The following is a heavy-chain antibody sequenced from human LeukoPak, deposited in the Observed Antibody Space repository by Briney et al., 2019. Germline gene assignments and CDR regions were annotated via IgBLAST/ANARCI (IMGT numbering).Heavy chain of an antibody. Sequence: PSETLSLTCTVSGGSISSYYWSWIRQPPGKGLEWIGYIYYSGSTNYNPSLKSRVTISVDTSRNQFSLKLSSVTAADTAVYYCARSISSSWPSFDYWGQGTLVNVSS. CDR2: IYYSGST. CDR1: GGSISSYY. V-gene: IGHV4-59*01. CDR3: ARSISSSWPSFDY. D-gene: IGHD6-13*01. J-gene: IGHJ4*02.